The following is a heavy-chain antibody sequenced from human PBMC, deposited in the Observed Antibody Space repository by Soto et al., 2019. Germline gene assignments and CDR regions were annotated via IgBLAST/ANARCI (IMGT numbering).Heavy chain of an antibody. CDR2: MHDSGTT. CDR3: ARGGLYDLWSGLFD. J-gene: IGHJ4*02. CDR1: GVSVTSGDYY. D-gene: IGHD3-3*01. V-gene: IGHV4-30-4*01. Sequence: SETLSLTCSVSGVSVTSGDYYWNWIRQTPGTGLEWLGYMHDSGTTSYNPSLKSRVTISRDTSKNQFSLKLTSVSAADTAVYFCARGGLYDLWSGLFDWGQGIRVTVSS.